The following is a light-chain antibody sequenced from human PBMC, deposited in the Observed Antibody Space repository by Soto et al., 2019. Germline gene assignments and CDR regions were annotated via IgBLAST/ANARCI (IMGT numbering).Light chain of an antibody. CDR2: GAS. V-gene: IGKV3-20*01. J-gene: IGKJ3*01. CDR3: QQYGASPLFT. CDR1: QGVTTAY. Sequence: EVVLTQSPGTLSLSPGERATLSCRASQGVTTAYLAWYQHKPGQAPMLLIYGASNRATGIPDRFSGSGSGTDFTLTISRLEPEDFAVYSCQQYGASPLFTFGPGTKVDLK.